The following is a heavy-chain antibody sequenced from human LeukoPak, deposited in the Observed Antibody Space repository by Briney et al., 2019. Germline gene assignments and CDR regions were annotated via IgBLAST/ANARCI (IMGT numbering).Heavy chain of an antibody. D-gene: IGHD3-3*01. V-gene: IGHV4-39*01. CDR1: GGSISSSSYY. Sequence: SETLSLTCTVSGGSISSSSYYWGWIRQPPGKGLEWLGSIYYSGSTYYNPSLKSRVTISVDTSKNQFSLKLSSVTAADTAVYYCARTYDFWSGSHNWFDPWGQGTLVTVSS. CDR2: IYYSGST. J-gene: IGHJ5*02. CDR3: ARTYDFWSGSHNWFDP.